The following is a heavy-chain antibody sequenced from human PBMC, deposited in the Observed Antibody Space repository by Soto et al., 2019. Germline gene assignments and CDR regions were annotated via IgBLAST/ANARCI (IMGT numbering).Heavy chain of an antibody. CDR2: ISSSSSTI. CDR3: ARDSVVLRFLGWLPPNYFDY. J-gene: IGHJ4*02. CDR1: GFTFSSYS. V-gene: IGHV3-48*01. D-gene: IGHD3-3*01. Sequence: EVQLVESGGGLVQPGGSLRLSCAASGFTFSSYSMNWVRQAPGKGLEWVSYISSSSSTIYYADSVKGRFTISRDNAKKSLYLQMNGLRAEDTAVYYCARDSVVLRFLGWLPPNYFDYWGQGTLVTVSS.